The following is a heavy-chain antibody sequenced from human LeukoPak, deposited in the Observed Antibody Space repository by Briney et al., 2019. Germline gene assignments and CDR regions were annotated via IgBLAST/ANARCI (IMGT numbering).Heavy chain of an antibody. D-gene: IGHD3-3*01. J-gene: IGHJ4*02. CDR3: AKPQEADLWVPDY. CDR1: GFTVSINS. V-gene: IGHV3-66*02. Sequence: GGSLRLSCTVSGFTVSINSMSWVRQAPGKGLEWVSFIYSGGNTHYSDSVKGRFTISRDNSKNTLYLQMNSLIPEDTALYYCAKPQEADLWVPDYWGQGTLVTVSS. CDR2: IYSGGNT.